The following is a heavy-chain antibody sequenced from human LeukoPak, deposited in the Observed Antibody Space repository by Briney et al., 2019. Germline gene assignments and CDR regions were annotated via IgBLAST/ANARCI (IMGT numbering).Heavy chain of an antibody. V-gene: IGHV4-39*07. CDR3: ARDTLYCSGGSCYSEYFDY. J-gene: IGHJ4*02. CDR2: IHYSGSS. Sequence: SETLSLTCTVSSGSFSSSNYYWGWIRQPPGKGLEWIGSIHYSGSSYYSPSLKSRVTISADTSKNQFSLKLSSVTAADTAVYYCARDTLYCSGGSCYSEYFDYWGQGTLVTVSS. D-gene: IGHD2-15*01. CDR1: SGSFSSSNYY.